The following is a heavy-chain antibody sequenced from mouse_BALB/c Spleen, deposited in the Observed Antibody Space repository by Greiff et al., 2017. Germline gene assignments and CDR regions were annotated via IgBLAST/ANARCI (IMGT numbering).Heavy chain of an antibody. CDR1: GYTFTDYN. V-gene: IGHV1S29*02. CDR2: IYPYNGGT. D-gene: IGHD2-1*01. CDR3: ARYGNPYYAMDY. Sequence: EVKLVESGPELVKPGASVKISCKASGYTFTDYNMHWVKQSHGKSLEWIGYIYPYNGGTGYNQKFKSKATLTVDNSSSTAYMELRSLTSEDSAVYYCARYGNPYYAMDYWGQGTSVTVSS. J-gene: IGHJ4*01.